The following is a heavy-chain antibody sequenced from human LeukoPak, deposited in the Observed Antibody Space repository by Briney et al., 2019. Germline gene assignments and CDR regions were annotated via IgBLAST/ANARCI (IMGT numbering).Heavy chain of an antibody. CDR2: IKQDGSER. D-gene: IGHD3-22*01. CDR3: AKEKKYYYDSTGYPGYDY. V-gene: IGHV3-7*01. CDR1: GFTFSTYW. Sequence: GGSLRLSCEGSGFTFSTYWMSWVRQAPGKGLEWVANIKQDGSERDYVDSVKGRFTISRDNAKNSLYLQMDSLRAEDTAVYYCAKEKKYYYDSTGYPGYDYWGQGTLVTVSS. J-gene: IGHJ4*02.